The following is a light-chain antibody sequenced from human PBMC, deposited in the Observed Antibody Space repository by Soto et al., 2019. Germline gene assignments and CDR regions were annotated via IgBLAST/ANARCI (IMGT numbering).Light chain of an antibody. V-gene: IGLV1-40*01. CDR2: GNN. Sequence: QSVLTQPPSVSGAPGQRVTISCTGSNSNIGAGYDVHWYQQLPGTAPKLLIYGNNNRPSGVPDRFSGSKSGTSASLAISGLRSEDEADYYCAAWDDSLSGYVFGTGTKLTVL. CDR3: AAWDDSLSGYV. CDR1: NSNIGAGYD. J-gene: IGLJ1*01.